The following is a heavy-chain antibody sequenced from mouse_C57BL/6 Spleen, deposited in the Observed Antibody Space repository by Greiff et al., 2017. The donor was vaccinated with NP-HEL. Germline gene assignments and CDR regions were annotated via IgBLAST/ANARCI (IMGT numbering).Heavy chain of an antibody. Sequence: VKLQESGAELARPGASVKLSCKASGYTFTSYGISWVKQRTGQGLEWIGEIYPRSGNTYYNEKFKGKATLTADKSSSTAYMELRSLTSEDSAVYYCARCKGGPFDYWGQGTTLTVSS. J-gene: IGHJ2*01. V-gene: IGHV1-81*01. CDR2: IYPRSGNT. CDR1: GYTFTSYG. CDR3: ARCKGGPFDY.